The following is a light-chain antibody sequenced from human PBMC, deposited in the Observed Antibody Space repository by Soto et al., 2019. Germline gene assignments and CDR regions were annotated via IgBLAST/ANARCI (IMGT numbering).Light chain of an antibody. Sequence: EIVLTQSPATLSLSPGERATLSCRASQSVSSSYLAWYQQKPGQAPRLLIYGASSRATGIPDRFSGSGSGTEFTLTISRLEPEDFEVYYCQQYGSSPLTFGGGTKVDIK. CDR1: QSVSSSY. CDR2: GAS. J-gene: IGKJ4*01. V-gene: IGKV3-20*01. CDR3: QQYGSSPLT.